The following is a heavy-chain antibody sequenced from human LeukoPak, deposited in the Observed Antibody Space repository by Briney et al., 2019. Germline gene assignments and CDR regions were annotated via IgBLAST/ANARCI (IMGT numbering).Heavy chain of an antibody. D-gene: IGHD3-3*01. V-gene: IGHV3-23*01. CDR2: ISGSGGST. CDR3: AKEYSITIFGVVQNFPIGY. J-gene: IGHJ4*02. Sequence: GGSLRLSCAASGFTFSSYAMSWVRQAPGKGLEWVSAISGSGGSTYYADSVKGRFTISRDNSKNTLYLKMNSLRAEDTAVYYCAKEYSITIFGVVQNFPIGYWGQGTLVTVSS. CDR1: GFTFSSYA.